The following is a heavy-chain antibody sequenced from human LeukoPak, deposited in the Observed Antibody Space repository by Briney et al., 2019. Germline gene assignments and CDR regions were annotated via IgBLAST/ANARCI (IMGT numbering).Heavy chain of an antibody. CDR2: ISWDGGST. D-gene: IGHD2-8*02. J-gene: IGHJ4*02. CDR3: AKDFTGSGPFDY. V-gene: IGHV3-43*01. Sequence: GGSLRLSCAASGFTFDDYTMHWVRQAPGKGLEWVSLISWDGGSTYYADSVKGRFTISRDNSKNSLYLQMNSLRTEDTALYYCAKDFTGSGPFDYWGQGTLVTVSS. CDR1: GFTFDDYT.